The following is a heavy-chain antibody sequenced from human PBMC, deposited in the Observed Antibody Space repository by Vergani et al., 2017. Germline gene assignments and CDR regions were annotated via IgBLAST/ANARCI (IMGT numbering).Heavy chain of an antibody. D-gene: IGHD2-2*01. CDR2: SRNMAYSFST. V-gene: IGHV3-72*01. Sequence: EVQLVESGGALVQPGGSLRLSCAVSGFNLSDYYLDWIRQAPGKGLEWVGRSRNMAYSFSTQFAASMAGRYSISRDASTRSLFLQMNSLNIEDTAGYFCVREGTYCSGSSCYTGVGIFDFWGQGTPVTVSS. CDR3: VREGTYCSGSSCYTGVGIFDF. J-gene: IGHJ4*02. CDR1: GFNLSDYY.